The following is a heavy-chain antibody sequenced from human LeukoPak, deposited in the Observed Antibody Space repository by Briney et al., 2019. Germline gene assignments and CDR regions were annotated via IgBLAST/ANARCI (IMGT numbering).Heavy chain of an antibody. D-gene: IGHD5-24*01. CDR2: INPNNGDT. CDR3: ARDAAEMATP. CDR1: GYSFTDDY. Sequence: ASVKVSFKTSGYSFTDDYMNWVRQAPGQGVEWMGWINPNNGDTNYAQKFQGRVTMTRDTSIDTAYMELSSLRSDDTAVYYSARDAAEMATPWGQGTLLIVSS. V-gene: IGHV1-2*02. J-gene: IGHJ5*02.